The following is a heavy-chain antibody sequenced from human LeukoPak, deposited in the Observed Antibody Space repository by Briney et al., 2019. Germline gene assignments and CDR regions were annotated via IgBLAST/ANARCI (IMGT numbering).Heavy chain of an antibody. J-gene: IGHJ5*02. CDR1: GGSISSYY. CDR3: ARGLSIAAALNWFDP. Sequence: SETLSLTCTVSGGSISSYYWSWIRQPAGKGLEWIGRIYTSGSTNYNPSLKSRVTMSVDTSKNQLSLKLSSVTAADTAVYYCARGLSIAAALNWFDPWGQGTLVTVSS. D-gene: IGHD6-13*01. CDR2: IYTSGST. V-gene: IGHV4-4*07.